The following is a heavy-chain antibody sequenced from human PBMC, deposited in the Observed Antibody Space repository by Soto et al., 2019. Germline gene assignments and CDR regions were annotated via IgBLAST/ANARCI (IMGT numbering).Heavy chain of an antibody. CDR2: VYYTGST. CDR1: GGSISGSY. Sequence: SETLSLTCSVSGGSISGSYWSWIRQSPGKGLEWLGYVYYTGSTNYSPSLRSRVSLSVDTSKNEFSLRLSSVTAADPAVYFCARSVAVPGAHIDYWGQGTQVTVSS. V-gene: IGHV4-59*01. D-gene: IGHD6-19*01. J-gene: IGHJ4*02. CDR3: ARSVAVPGAHIDY.